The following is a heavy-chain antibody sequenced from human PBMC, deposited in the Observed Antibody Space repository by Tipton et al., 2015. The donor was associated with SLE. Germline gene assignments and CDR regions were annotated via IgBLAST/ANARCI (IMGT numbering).Heavy chain of an antibody. J-gene: IGHJ2*01. Sequence: SLRLSCAASGFTFSSYAMSWVRQAPGKGLEWVSGITGSGGSTYYADSVKGRFTFSRDNSQDTLYLQMNSLTAEDTAVYYCARDVEDTTDWYFDLWGRGTLVTVSS. CDR1: GFTFSSYA. D-gene: IGHD2-15*01. V-gene: IGHV3-23*01. CDR3: ARDVEDTTDWYFDL. CDR2: ITGSGGST.